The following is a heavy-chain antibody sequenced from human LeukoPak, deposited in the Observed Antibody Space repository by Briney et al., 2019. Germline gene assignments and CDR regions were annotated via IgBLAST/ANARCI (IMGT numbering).Heavy chain of an antibody. CDR3: AKDRWGYSSGWYDAFDI. CDR2: ISYDGSNK. CDR1: GFTFNRYA. V-gene: IGHV3-30*04. Sequence: PGGSLRLSCAASGFTFNRYAIHWVRQAPGKGLEWVAVISYDGSNKYYADSVKGRFTISRDNSKNTLYLQMNSLRAEDTAVYYCAKDRWGYSSGWYDAFDIWGQGTMVTVSS. D-gene: IGHD6-19*01. J-gene: IGHJ3*02.